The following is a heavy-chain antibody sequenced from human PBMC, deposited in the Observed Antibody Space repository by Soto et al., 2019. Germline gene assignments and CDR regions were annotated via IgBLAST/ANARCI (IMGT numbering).Heavy chain of an antibody. CDR3: LRDVGWIHTRPDY. J-gene: IGHJ4*02. CDR1: GFIFSNYA. V-gene: IGHV3-30*04. Sequence: QVQLVESGGGVVQPGTSLRLSCAASGFIFSNYAMHWVRQAPGKGLEWVAVISYDETYTKYADSVRGRVTISRDNSKNTRSRQMNSLRSEDTAVYYSLRDVGWIHTRPDYWGRGTLVTVSS. CDR2: ISYDETYT. D-gene: IGHD2-15*01.